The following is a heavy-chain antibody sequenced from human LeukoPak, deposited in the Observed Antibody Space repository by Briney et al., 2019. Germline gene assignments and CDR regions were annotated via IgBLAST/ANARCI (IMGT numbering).Heavy chain of an antibody. CDR2: ISGSGGST. D-gene: IGHD3-22*01. Sequence: GGSLRLSCAASGFTFSSYAMSWVRQAPGKGLEWVSAISGSGGSTYYADSVKGRFTISRDNSKNTLYLQMNSLRAEDTAVYYCAKDESVYYYDRSGYYYAPFFDYWGQGTLVTVSS. CDR3: AKDESVYYYDRSGYYYAPFFDY. CDR1: GFTFSSYA. V-gene: IGHV3-23*01. J-gene: IGHJ4*02.